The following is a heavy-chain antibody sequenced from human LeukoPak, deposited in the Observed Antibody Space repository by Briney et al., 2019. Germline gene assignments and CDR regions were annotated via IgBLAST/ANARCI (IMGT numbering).Heavy chain of an antibody. Sequence: GGSLRLSCAASGFTFSSYNMNWVRQAPGKGLEWISFISSSGNTIYYADSVEGRFTISRDNAQKSLFLQMNNLRAEDTAVYYCVREAVGARRDFDFWGQGTLVTVSS. D-gene: IGHD1-26*01. V-gene: IGHV3-48*04. CDR1: GFTFSSYN. CDR3: VREAVGARRDFDF. J-gene: IGHJ4*02. CDR2: ISSSGNTI.